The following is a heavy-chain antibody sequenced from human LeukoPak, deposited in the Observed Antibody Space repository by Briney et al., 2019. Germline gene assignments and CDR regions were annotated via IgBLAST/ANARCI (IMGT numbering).Heavy chain of an antibody. CDR3: AKDLARSGNQDAFDI. Sequence: PGGSLRLSCAASGFTFSSYAMSWVRQAPGKGLEWVSAISGSGGSIYYADSVKGRFTISRDNSKNTLYLQMNSLRAEDTAVYYCAKDLARSGNQDAFDIWGQGTMVTVSS. D-gene: IGHD6-25*01. CDR2: ISGSGGSI. V-gene: IGHV3-23*01. CDR1: GFTFSSYA. J-gene: IGHJ3*02.